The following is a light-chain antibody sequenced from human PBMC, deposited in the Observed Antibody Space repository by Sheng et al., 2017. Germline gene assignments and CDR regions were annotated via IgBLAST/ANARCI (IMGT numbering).Light chain of an antibody. J-gene: IGKJ2*01. CDR1: QSIGNW. V-gene: IGKV1-5*03. CDR3: QDYDSYSQYT. CDR2: ETS. Sequence: DIQVTQSPSTLSASVGDRVTITCRASQSIGNWLAWHQQKPGKAPQLLIYETSSLESGVPSRFSGAGSGTEFTLTISSLQPDDFATYYCQDYDSYSQYTFGQGTKLEIK.